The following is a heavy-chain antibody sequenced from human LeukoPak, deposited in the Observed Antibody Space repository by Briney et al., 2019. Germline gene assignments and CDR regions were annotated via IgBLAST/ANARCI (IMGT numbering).Heavy chain of an antibody. CDR2: IIPIFGTA. V-gene: IGHV1-69*05. CDR1: RGTFSSYA. CDR3: AINSAGTFDY. Sequence: ASVKVSCKXSRGTFSSYAISWVRQAPGQGLEGMGGIIPIFGTANYAQKFQGRVTITTDESTSTAYMELSSLRSEDTAVYYCAINSAGTFDYWGQGTLVTVSS. D-gene: IGHD2-21*01. J-gene: IGHJ4*02.